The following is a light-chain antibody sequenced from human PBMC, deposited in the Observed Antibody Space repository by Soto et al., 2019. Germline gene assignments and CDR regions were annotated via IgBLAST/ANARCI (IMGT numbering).Light chain of an antibody. V-gene: IGKV1-27*01. Sequence: DIQMTQSPSSLSASVGDRVTITCRASQDISNFLDWYQQKPGKVPKLLIYAASTLQSGVPSRFSGSGSGTDFTLTISSLQPEDVATYYCQQCNTAPFTFGGGTKVQIK. J-gene: IGKJ4*02. CDR1: QDISNF. CDR3: QQCNTAPFT. CDR2: AAS.